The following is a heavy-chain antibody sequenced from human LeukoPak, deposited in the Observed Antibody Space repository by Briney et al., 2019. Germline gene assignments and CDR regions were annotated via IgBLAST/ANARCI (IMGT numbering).Heavy chain of an antibody. J-gene: IGHJ5*02. D-gene: IGHD6-19*01. CDR2: IYTSGST. CDR3: ARDRATIAVAPNWFDP. V-gene: IGHV4-4*07. Sequence: SHTLSLTCTVCGGSISSYYWSWIRQPAGRGLEWIGRIYTSGSTNFNPSLTRRVTISVATSKNQFTLKLRAVTAGATAVYYCARDRATIAVAPNWFDPWGQGTLVTVSS. CDR1: GGSISSYY.